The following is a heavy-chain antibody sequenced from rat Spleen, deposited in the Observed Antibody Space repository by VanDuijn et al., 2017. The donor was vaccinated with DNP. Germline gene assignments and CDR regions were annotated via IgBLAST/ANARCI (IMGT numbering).Heavy chain of an antibody. CDR1: GYSITSYY. CDR2: IRYTGST. V-gene: IGHV3-1*01. J-gene: IGHJ4*01. Sequence: EVQLQESGPGLVKPSQSLSLSCSVTGYSITSYYWGWIRKFTGNKMEWIGHIRYTGSTSYNPSLKSRVSISRDTSKNQFYLQLNSVTAEDTATYYCASYFYDGYFAMDAWGQGTSVTVSS. D-gene: IGHD1-12*03. CDR3: ASYFYDGYFAMDA.